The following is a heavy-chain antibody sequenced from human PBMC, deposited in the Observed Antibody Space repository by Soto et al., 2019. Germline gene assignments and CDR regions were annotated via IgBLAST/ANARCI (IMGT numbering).Heavy chain of an antibody. D-gene: IGHD1-1*01. Sequence: GGSLRLSCTASGFTFSTYSMNWVRQAPGKGLEWVSCISSTSTYIYYPDSMKGRFTISRENAKNSLYLQMNSLRVGDTAVYYCAREIEATGYWYFDLWGRGTLVTVSS. CDR3: AREIEATGYWYFDL. V-gene: IGHV3-21*06. CDR1: GFTFSTYS. J-gene: IGHJ2*01. CDR2: ISSTSTYI.